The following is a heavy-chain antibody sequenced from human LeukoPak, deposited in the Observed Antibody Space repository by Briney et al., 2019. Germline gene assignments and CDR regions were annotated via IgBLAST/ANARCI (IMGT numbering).Heavy chain of an antibody. V-gene: IGHV3-15*01. D-gene: IGHD3-16*01. Sequence: GGSLRLSCAVSGFTFNTAWMRWVRQAPGKGREYIGRIKSKTDVGTTYYAAPVKGRFTISREDSKNTLYLQMNGLKIEDTALCYCTAELRLWGQGTLVTVSS. J-gene: IGHJ1*01. CDR2: IKSKTDVGTT. CDR1: GFTFNTAW. CDR3: TAELRL.